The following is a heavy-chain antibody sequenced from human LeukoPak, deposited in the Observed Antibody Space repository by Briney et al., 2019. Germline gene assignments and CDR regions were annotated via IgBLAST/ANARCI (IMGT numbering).Heavy chain of an antibody. J-gene: IGHJ4*02. CDR3: VAADRFFGVVVSPS. D-gene: IGHD3-3*01. CDR2: SDRRGRNP. CDR1: GGTFSDYY. Sequence: ASVKVSCKASGGTFSDYYFHWVRQAPGQGLAWMALSDRRGRNPEVANQFRGRVAMTGDISTSTVYMTLSDLASEDTATYYCVAADRFFGVVVSPSWGQGTPVTVSS. V-gene: IGHV1-46*01.